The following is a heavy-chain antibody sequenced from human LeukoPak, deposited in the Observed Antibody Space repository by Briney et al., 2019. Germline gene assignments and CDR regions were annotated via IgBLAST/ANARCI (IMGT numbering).Heavy chain of an antibody. D-gene: IGHD2-15*01. V-gene: IGHV3-23*01. J-gene: IGHJ2*01. CDR2: ISGSGGST. CDR1: GFTVSSNY. CDR3: AKVLVGPRIGSRYWYFDL. Sequence: QTGGSLRLSCAASGFTVSSNYMSWVRQAPGKGLEWVSAISGSGGSTYYADSVKGRFTISRDNSKNTLYLQMNSLRAEDTAVYYCAKVLVGPRIGSRYWYFDLWGRGTLVTVSS.